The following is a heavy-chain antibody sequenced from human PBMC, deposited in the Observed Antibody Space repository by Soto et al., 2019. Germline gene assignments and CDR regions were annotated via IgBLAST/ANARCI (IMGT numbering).Heavy chain of an antibody. J-gene: IGHJ4*02. V-gene: IGHV4-59*01. Sequence: SETLSLTCTVSGGSISSYYWSWIRQPPGKGLEWIGYIYYSGSTNYNPSLKSRVTISVDTSKNQFSLKLSSVTAADTAVYYCARGKGYYDSSGYPVTRFDYWGQGTLVT. CDR3: ARGKGYYDSSGYPVTRFDY. CDR1: GGSISSYY. D-gene: IGHD3-22*01. CDR2: IYYSGST.